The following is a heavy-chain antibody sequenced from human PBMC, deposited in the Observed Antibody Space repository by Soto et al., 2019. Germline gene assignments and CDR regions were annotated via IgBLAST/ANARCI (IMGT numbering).Heavy chain of an antibody. Sequence: EVQLVESGGGLVQPGGSLRLSCAASGFTFSSYWMHSVRQAPGKGLVWVSRINNDGSTTGYADSVKGRFTISRDNAKNTLYLQMNSLTAEDTAVYYCARGARGAWGVFDYWGQGTLVTVSS. CDR3: ARGARGAWGVFDY. CDR2: INNDGSTT. J-gene: IGHJ4*02. V-gene: IGHV3-74*01. D-gene: IGHD3-16*01. CDR1: GFTFSSYW.